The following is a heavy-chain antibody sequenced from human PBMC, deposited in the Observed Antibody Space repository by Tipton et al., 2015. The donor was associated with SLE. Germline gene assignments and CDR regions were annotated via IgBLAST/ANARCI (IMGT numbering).Heavy chain of an antibody. D-gene: IGHD6-19*01. CDR3: ARGRIAVAGNHFDY. J-gene: IGHJ4*02. CDR1: GGSISSGGYS. V-gene: IGHV4-30-2*01. CDR2: IYHSGST. Sequence: LSLTCAVSGGSISSGGYSWSWIRQPPGKGLEWIGYIYHSGSTYYNPSLKSRVTISVDRSKNQFSLKLSSVTAADTAVYYCARGRIAVAGNHFDYWGQGTLVTVSS.